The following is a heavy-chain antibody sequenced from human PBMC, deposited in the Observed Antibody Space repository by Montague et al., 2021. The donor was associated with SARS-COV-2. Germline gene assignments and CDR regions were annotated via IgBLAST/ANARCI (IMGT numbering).Heavy chain of an antibody. J-gene: IGHJ4*02. Sequence: SETLSLTCTVSGGSISSYYWSWIRQPPGKGLEWIGYMYCSGSTNYNPSLKSRVTLSVDTSKNKFSLKLSSVTAADTAVYYCARDFDYWGQGTLVTVSS. CDR2: MYCSGST. CDR1: GGSISSYY. CDR3: ARDFDY. V-gene: IGHV4-59*13.